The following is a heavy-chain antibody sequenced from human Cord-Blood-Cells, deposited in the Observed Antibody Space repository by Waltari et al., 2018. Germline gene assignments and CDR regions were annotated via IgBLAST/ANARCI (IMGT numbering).Heavy chain of an antibody. V-gene: IGHV4-59*08. J-gene: IGHJ4*02. Sequence: QVQLQESGPGLVKPSETLSLTCTVSGGSISSYYWSWIRQPPGKGLEWIGYIYYSGSTNYNPSLKSRVTISVDTSKNQFSLKLSSVTAADTAVYYCARLPLYSSSWYYFDYWGQGTLFTVSS. D-gene: IGHD6-13*01. CDR2: IYYSGST. CDR3: ARLPLYSSSWYYFDY. CDR1: GGSISSYY.